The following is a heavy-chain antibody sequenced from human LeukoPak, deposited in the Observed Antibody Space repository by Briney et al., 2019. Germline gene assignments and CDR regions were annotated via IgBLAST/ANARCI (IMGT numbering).Heavy chain of an antibody. CDR1: GFTFSSYW. D-gene: IGHD5-18*01. Sequence: SLRLSCAASGFTFSSYWMSWVRQAPGKGLEWVANIKQDGSEKYYVDSVKGRFTISRDNAKNSLYLQMNSLRAEDTAVYYCARVMDTAMFPPGYWGQGTLVTVSS. CDR2: IKQDGSEK. CDR3: ARVMDTAMFPPGY. J-gene: IGHJ4*02. V-gene: IGHV3-7*03.